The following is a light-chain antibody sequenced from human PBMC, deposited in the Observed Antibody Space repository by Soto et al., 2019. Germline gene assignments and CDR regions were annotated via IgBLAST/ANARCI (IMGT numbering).Light chain of an antibody. CDR3: GTWDSSLSGYV. V-gene: IGLV1-40*01. CDR2: DNT. J-gene: IGLJ1*01. Sequence: QSVLTQPPSMSGAPGQRVTMSCTGSSSNLGAGYDVHWYQRLPGAAPKLLIYDNTHRPSGVPNRFSGSKSGTSASLGITGLQTGDEADYFCGTWDSSLSGYVFGTGTKVTVL. CDR1: SSNLGAGYD.